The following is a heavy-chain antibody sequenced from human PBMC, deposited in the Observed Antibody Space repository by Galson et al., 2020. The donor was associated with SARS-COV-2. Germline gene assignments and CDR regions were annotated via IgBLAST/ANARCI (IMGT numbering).Heavy chain of an antibody. CDR1: GFSLSTSGVG. D-gene: IGHD6-19*01. V-gene: IGHV2-5*02. CDR3: AHSKSSGWYGDWFDP. J-gene: IGHJ5*02. CDR2: IYWDDDK. Sequence: ESGPTLVKPTQTLTLTCTFSGFSLSTSGVGVGWIRQPPGKALVWLALIYWDDDKRYSPSLKSRLTITKDTSKNQVVLTMTNMDPVDTATYYCAHSKSSGWYGDWFDPWGQGTLVTVSS.